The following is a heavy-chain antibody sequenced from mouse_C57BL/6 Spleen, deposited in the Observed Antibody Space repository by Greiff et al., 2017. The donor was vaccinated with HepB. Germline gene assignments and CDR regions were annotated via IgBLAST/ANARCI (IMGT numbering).Heavy chain of an antibody. CDR2: IYPGSGST. Sequence: QVQLQQPGAELVKPGASVKMSCKASGYTFTSYWITWVKQRPGQGLEWIGDIYPGSGSTNYNEKFKSKATLTVDKSSSTAYMQLSSLTSEDSAVYYCAIPYYGSSYPYYWYFDVWGTGTTVTVSS. V-gene: IGHV1-55*01. D-gene: IGHD1-1*01. CDR3: AIPYYGSSYPYYWYFDV. CDR1: GYTFTSYW. J-gene: IGHJ1*03.